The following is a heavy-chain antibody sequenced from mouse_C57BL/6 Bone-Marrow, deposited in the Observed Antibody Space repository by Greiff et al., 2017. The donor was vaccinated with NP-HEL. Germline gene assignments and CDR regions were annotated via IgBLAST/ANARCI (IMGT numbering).Heavy chain of an antibody. V-gene: IGHV14-4*01. CDR1: GFNIKDDY. CDR3: TVIYYGNYSP. Sequence: EVQLQQSGAELVRPGASVKLSCTASGFNIKDDYMHWVKQRPEQGLEWIGWIDPENGDTEYASKFQGKATIPADTSSNTAYLQLSSLTSEDTAVYYCTVIYYGNYSPRGQGTSVTVSS. D-gene: IGHD2-1*01. J-gene: IGHJ4*01. CDR2: IDPENGDT.